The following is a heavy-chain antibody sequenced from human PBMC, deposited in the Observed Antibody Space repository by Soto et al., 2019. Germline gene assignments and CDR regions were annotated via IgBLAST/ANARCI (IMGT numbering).Heavy chain of an antibody. V-gene: IGHV3-9*01. CDR1: GFTFDDYA. CDR3: TRGPFVTSSGTSYY. D-gene: IGHD2-15*01. CDR2: ISWNSGSI. Sequence: HPGGSLRLSCAASGFTFDDYAMHWVRQAPGKGLEWVSGISWNSGSIGYADSVKGRFTISRDNAKNTLYLEMNSLRADDTAVYYCTRGPFVTSSGTSYYWGQGTLVPVSS. J-gene: IGHJ4*02.